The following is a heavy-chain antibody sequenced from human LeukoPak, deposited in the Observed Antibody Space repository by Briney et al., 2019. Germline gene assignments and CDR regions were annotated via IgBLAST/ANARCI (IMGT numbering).Heavy chain of an antibody. V-gene: IGHV1-8*01. CDR1: GYTFTSYD. CDR2: MNPNSGNT. J-gene: IGHJ4*02. D-gene: IGHD5-18*01. CDR3: ASRKSGYSYGTDY. Sequence: VSVKVSCKASGYTFTSYDINWVRQATGQGLEWMGWMNPNSGNTGYAQKFQGRVTVTRNTSISTAYVELSSLRSEDTAVYYCASRKSGYSYGTDYWGQGTLVTVSS.